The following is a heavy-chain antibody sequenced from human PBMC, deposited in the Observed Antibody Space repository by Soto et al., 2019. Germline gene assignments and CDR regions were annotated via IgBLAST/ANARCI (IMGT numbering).Heavy chain of an antibody. V-gene: IGHV4-59*01. CDR2: IYYSGST. CDR3: ARVRADILTGYSYFDY. Sequence: SETLSLTCTVSGGSLSRYYWSWIRQPPGKGLEWIGYIYYSGSTNYNPSLKSRVTISVDTSKNQFSLKLSSVTAADTAVYYCARVRADILTGYSYFDYWGQGTLVTVSS. D-gene: IGHD3-9*01. CDR1: GGSLSRYY. J-gene: IGHJ4*02.